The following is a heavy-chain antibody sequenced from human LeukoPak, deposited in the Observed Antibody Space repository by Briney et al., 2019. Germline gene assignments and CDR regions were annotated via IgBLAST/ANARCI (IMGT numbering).Heavy chain of an antibody. Sequence: SETLSLTCAVYGGSFSGYYWSWIRQPPGKGLEWIGEINHSGSTNYNPSLKSRVTISVDTSKNQFSLKLSSVTAADTAVYYCARENYLAYDSSGYPNKHYYYYGMDVWGQGTTVTASS. V-gene: IGHV4-34*01. D-gene: IGHD3-22*01. CDR2: INHSGST. CDR1: GGSFSGYY. CDR3: ARENYLAYDSSGYPNKHYYYYGMDV. J-gene: IGHJ6*02.